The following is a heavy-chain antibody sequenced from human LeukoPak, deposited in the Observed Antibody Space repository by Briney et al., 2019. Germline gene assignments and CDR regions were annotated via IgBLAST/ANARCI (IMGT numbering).Heavy chain of an antibody. CDR3: ARTRGARDAFDL. D-gene: IGHD3/OR15-3a*01. J-gene: IGHJ3*01. CDR1: GFRFNRDW. Sequence: GESLKISCKASGFRFNRDWIGWLRQMPGKGLEWMGIIYPGDSDTRYSPSFQGQVTISADKSVSAAYVQWNSLKASDSGIYYCARTRGARDAFDLWGQGTMVTVSS. V-gene: IGHV5-51*01. CDR2: IYPGDSDT.